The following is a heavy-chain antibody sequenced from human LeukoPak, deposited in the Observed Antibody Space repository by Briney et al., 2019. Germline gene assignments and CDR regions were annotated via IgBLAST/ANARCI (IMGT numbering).Heavy chain of an antibody. CDR3: VIGHCSSTSCYDGY. CDR1: GYTFTSYD. V-gene: IGHV1-8*01. J-gene: IGHJ4*02. D-gene: IGHD2-2*01. Sequence: ASVKVSCKASGYTFTSYDINWVRQATGQGLEWMGWMNPNSGNTGYAQKFQGRVTMTRNTSISTAYMELSSLRSEDTAVYYCVIGHCSSTSCYDGYWGQGTLVTVSS. CDR2: MNPNSGNT.